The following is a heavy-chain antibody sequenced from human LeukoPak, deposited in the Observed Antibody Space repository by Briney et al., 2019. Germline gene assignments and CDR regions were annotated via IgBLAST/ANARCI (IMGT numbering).Heavy chain of an antibody. J-gene: IGHJ6*02. CDR2: ISSSSSYI. V-gene: IGHV3-21*01. CDR1: GFTFSSYS. D-gene: IGHD2-15*01. CDR3: ARVPTYSIVVVVADYYGMDV. Sequence: GGSLRLSCAASGFTFSSYSMNWVRQAPGKGLEWVSSISSSSSYIYYADSVKGRFTISRDNAKNSLYLQMNSLRAEDTAVYHCARVPTYSIVVVVADYYGMDVWGRGTTVTVSS.